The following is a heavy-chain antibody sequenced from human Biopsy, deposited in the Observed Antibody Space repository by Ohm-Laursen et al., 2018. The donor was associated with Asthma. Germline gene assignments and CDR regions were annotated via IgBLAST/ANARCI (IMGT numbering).Heavy chain of an antibody. D-gene: IGHD4-17*01. CDR1: GAYIGSRYHH. CDR3: ARVASYGDLYFGIDV. Sequence: SDTLSLTCSVGGAYIGSRYHHWSWIRQSPGTGLEWIGFVFWSGTTHYNRSLERRLSISIDTTRNEFSMTLRSVTAADTAVYFCARVASYGDLYFGIDVWGPGTTVSVST. V-gene: IGHV4-30-4*02. J-gene: IGHJ6*01. CDR2: VFWSGTT.